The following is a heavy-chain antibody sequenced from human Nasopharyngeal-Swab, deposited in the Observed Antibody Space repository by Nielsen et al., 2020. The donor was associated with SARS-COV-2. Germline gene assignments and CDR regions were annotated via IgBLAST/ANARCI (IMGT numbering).Heavy chain of an antibody. Sequence: ASVKVSCKASGYTFTGYYMHWVRQAPGQGLEWMGRINPNSGGTNYAQKFQGRVTMTRDTSISTAYMELSRLRSDDTAVYYCARDGRYGGNPRYGMDVWGQGTTVTVSS. D-gene: IGHD4-23*01. CDR2: INPNSGGT. CDR3: ARDGRYGGNPRYGMDV. J-gene: IGHJ6*02. CDR1: GYTFTGYY. V-gene: IGHV1-2*06.